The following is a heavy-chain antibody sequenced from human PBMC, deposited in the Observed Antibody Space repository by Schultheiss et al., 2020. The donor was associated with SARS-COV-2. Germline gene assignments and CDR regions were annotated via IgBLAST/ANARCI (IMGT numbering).Heavy chain of an antibody. V-gene: IGHV3-13*01. CDR2: IGTAGDT. J-gene: IGHJ6*03. CDR3: ARDPTYDFWSGYLYYYMDV. D-gene: IGHD3-3*01. CDR1: GFTFSSYD. Sequence: GGSLRLSCAASGFTFSSYDMHWVRQATGKGLEWVSAIGTAGDTYYPGSVKGRFTISRENAKNSLYLQMNSLRAGDTAVYYCARDPTYDFWSGYLYYYMDVWGKGTTVTVSS.